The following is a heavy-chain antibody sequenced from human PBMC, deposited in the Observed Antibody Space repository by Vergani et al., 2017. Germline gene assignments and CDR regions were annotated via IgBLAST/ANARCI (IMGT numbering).Heavy chain of an antibody. J-gene: IGHJ5*02. V-gene: IGHV4-59*01. CDR2: IYYSGST. D-gene: IGHD6-13*01. Sequence: QVQLQESGPGLVKPSETLSLTCTVSGGSISSYYWSWIRQPPGKGLEWIGYIYYSGSTNYNPSLKSRVTISVDTSKNQFSLKLSSVTAADTAVYYCAKTLKQLVPNEGFDPWGQGTLVTVPS. CDR1: GGSISSYY. CDR3: AKTLKQLVPNEGFDP.